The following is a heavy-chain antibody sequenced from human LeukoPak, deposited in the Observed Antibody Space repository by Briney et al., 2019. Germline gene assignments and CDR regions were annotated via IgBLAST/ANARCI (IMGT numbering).Heavy chain of an antibody. V-gene: IGHV3-48*03. CDR2: ISSSGGSI. J-gene: IGHJ4*02. Sequence: AGGSLRLSCAASGLTLSSYEMTWVRQAPGKGLEWVSYISSSGGSIYYADSVKGRLTISRDNAKNSLYLQMNSLRAEDTAVYYCAGGYGYGGWDYWGQGTLVTVSS. D-gene: IGHD5-18*01. CDR1: GLTLSSYE. CDR3: AGGYGYGGWDY.